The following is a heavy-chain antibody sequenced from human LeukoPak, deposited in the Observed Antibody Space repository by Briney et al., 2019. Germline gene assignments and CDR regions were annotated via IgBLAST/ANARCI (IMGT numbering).Heavy chain of an antibody. D-gene: IGHD2-15*01. J-gene: IGHJ4*02. CDR2: INPNSGGT. Sequence: ASVKVSCKASGYTFTGYYMHWVRQAPGQGLEWMGWINPNSGGTNYAQKFQGRVTMTRDTSISTAYMELSRLRSDDTAVYYCARDKGVGIVVVALGQNDYWGQGTLVTVSS. CDR1: GYTFTGYY. CDR3: ARDKGVGIVVVALGQNDY. V-gene: IGHV1-2*02.